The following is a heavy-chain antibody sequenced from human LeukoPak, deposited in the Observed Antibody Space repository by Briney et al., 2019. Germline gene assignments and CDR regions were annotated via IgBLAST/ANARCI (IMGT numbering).Heavy chain of an antibody. V-gene: IGHV4-34*01. D-gene: IGHD6-13*01. CDR1: GGSFSGYY. Sequence: SETLSLTCAVYGGSFSGYYWSWIRQPPGKGLEWIGEINHSGSTNYNPSLKSRVTISVDTSKNQFSLKLSSVTAADTAVYYCERGGLTGYSSSWYAGDYWGQGTLVTVSS. CDR3: ERGGLTGYSSSWYAGDY. J-gene: IGHJ4*02. CDR2: INHSGST.